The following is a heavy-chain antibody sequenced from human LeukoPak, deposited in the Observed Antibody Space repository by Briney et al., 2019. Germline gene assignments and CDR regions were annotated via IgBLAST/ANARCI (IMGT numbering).Heavy chain of an antibody. CDR2: INSDGKMT. V-gene: IGHV3-74*01. CDR3: APLLRG. J-gene: IGHJ4*02. Sequence: GGSLRLSCAASGFTFSSYAMSWVRQAPGKGLVWVSRINSDGKMTTYADSVKGRFTISRDNAKNTLYLQMNSLRAEDTAVYYCAPLLRGWGQGTLVTVSS. D-gene: IGHD2/OR15-2a*01. CDR1: GFTFSSYA.